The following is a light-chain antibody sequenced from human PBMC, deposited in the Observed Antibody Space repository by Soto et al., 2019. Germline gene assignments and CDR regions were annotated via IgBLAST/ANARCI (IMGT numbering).Light chain of an antibody. Sequence: EIVMTQSPVTLSVSPGERATLSCRASQSVGGDVAWYQQIPDQSPRLLIYGAVTRATGVAARFTGGGSGTEFTLTVDSLQSEDLATYYCQQYNAWPRTFGQGTKLEI. V-gene: IGKV3-15*01. J-gene: IGKJ2*01. CDR3: QQYNAWPRT. CDR2: GAV. CDR1: QSVGGD.